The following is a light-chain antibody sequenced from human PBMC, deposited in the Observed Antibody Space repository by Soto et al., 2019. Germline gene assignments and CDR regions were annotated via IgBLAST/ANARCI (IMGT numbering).Light chain of an antibody. V-gene: IGLV1-40*01. CDR1: SSNIGAGYD. J-gene: IGLJ1*01. CDR3: QSYDTNLRGV. Sequence: QSVLTQPPSVSGAPGQRVTISCTGSSSNIGAGYDVHWYQQFPGTAPKLLIYANNNRPSGVPDRFSASKSGTSASLAITGLQADDEADYYFQSYDTNLRGVFGTWTKLTVL. CDR2: ANN.